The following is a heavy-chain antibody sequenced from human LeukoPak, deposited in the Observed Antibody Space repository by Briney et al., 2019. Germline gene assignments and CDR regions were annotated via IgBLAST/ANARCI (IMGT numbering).Heavy chain of an antibody. CDR3: AKDRDYIAAAGFDY. J-gene: IGHJ4*02. V-gene: IGHV3-23*01. CDR1: GFTFNNYA. Sequence: GGSLRLSCAASGFTFNNYAMSWVRQAPGKGLEWVSEISGSGGSTYYADSVKGRFTISRDNSKNTLYLQVNSLRAEDSAVYYCAKDRDYIAAAGFDYWGQGTLVTVSS. CDR2: ISGSGGST. D-gene: IGHD6-13*01.